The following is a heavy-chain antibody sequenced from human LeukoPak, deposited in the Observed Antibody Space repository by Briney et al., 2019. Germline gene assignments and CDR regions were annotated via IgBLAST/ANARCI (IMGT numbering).Heavy chain of an antibody. Sequence: SETPSLTCAVSGISISTYYWSWIRQPAGEGLEWIGRIYTSGNTNYKPSLKSRLTIAVDKSKNHLSLKLSSLTAADTAFYYCAGGPSGTAFDDWGHGTLVTVSS. V-gene: IGHV4-4*07. CDR3: AGGPSGTAFDD. J-gene: IGHJ4*01. CDR2: IYTSGNT. CDR1: GISISTYY. D-gene: IGHD1-1*01.